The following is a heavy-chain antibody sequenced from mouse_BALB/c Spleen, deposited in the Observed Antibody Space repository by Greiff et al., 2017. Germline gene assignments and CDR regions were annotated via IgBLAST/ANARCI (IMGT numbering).Heavy chain of an antibody. Sequence: VQLQQSAAELARPGASVKMSCKASGYTFTSYTMHWVKQRPGQGLEWIGYINPSSGYTEYNQKFKDKTTLTADKSSSTAYMQLSSLTSEDSAVYYCARLLTQTAWFAYWGQGTLVTVSA. V-gene: IGHV1-4*02. CDR1: GYTFTSYT. J-gene: IGHJ3*01. CDR2: INPSSGYT. CDR3: ARLLTQTAWFAY.